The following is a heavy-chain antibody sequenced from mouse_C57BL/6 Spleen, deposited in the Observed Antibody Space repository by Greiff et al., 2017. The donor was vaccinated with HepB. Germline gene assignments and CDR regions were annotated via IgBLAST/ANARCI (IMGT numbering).Heavy chain of an antibody. CDR3: ARDAWARYFDY. CDR2: ISYDGSN. J-gene: IGHJ2*01. Sequence: EVKLMESGPGLVKPSQSLSLTCSVTGYSITSGYYWNWIRQFPGNKLEWMGYISYDGSNNYNPSLKNRISITRDTSKNQFFLKLNSVTTEDTATYYCARDAWARYFDYWGQGTTLTVSS. D-gene: IGHD3-1*01. CDR1: GYSITSGYY. V-gene: IGHV3-6*01.